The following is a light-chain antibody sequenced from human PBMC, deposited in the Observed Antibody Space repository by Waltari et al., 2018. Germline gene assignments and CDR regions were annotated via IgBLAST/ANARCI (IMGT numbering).Light chain of an antibody. CDR2: WAF. CDR1: QSVLYSSNNKNY. V-gene: IGKV4-1*01. Sequence: DIVMTQSPDSLAVSLGERATINFKSSQSVLYSSNNKNYLAWYQQKPGQPPKLLIYWAFTRESGVPDRFSGSGSGTDFTLTISSLQAEDVAVYYCQQYYSTPPAFGGGTKVEIK. CDR3: QQYYSTPPA. J-gene: IGKJ4*01.